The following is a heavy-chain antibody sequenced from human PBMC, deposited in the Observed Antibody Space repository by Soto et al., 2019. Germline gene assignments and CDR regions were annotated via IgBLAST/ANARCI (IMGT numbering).Heavy chain of an antibody. V-gene: IGHV1-8*01. CDR3: ARGNPFNYAGFDV. CDR1: GYTFSDFD. CDR2: MNAKSGAT. Sequence: QAHLEQSGAELKRPGASVKVSCKASGYTFSDFDINWLRQASGQGPEWMGWMNAKSGATFFPQRFKGKFNMTWDTSLSTAYMEVGSLTSDDTAIYYCARGNPFNYAGFDVWGQGTTVAVSS. D-gene: IGHD3-16*01. J-gene: IGHJ6*02.